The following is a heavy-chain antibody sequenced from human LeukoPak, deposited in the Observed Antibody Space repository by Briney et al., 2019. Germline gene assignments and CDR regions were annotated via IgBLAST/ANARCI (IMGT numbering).Heavy chain of an antibody. J-gene: IGHJ4*02. CDR2: ISSSSSYI. Sequence: GGPLRLSCAASGFTFSSYSMNWVRQAPGKGLEWVSSISSSSSYIYYADSVKGRFTISRDNAKNSLYLQMNSLRAEDTAVYYCARDRITIFGVVIDIPFDYWGQGTLVTVSS. CDR1: GFTFSSYS. CDR3: ARDRITIFGVVIDIPFDY. D-gene: IGHD3-3*01. V-gene: IGHV3-21*01.